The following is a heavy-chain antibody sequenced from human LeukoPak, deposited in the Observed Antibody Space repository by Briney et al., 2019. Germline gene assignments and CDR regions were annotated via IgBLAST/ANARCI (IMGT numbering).Heavy chain of an antibody. J-gene: IGHJ4*02. CDR3: AREAPVDTAMVTPYFDY. Sequence: ASVKVSCKASGGTFSSYAISWVRQAPGQGLEWMGGIIPVFGTANYAQKFQGRVTITTVESTSTAYMELSSLRSEDTAVYYCAREAPVDTAMVTPYFDYWGQGTLVIVSS. D-gene: IGHD5-18*01. CDR2: IIPVFGTA. V-gene: IGHV1-69*05. CDR1: GGTFSSYA.